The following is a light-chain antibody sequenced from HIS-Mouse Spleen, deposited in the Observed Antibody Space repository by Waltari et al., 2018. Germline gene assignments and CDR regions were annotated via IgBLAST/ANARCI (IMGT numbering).Light chain of an antibody. V-gene: IGKV1-9*01. CDR1: QGISSY. Sequence: DIQLTQSPSFLSASVGDRVTITCRASQGISSYLAWYQQKPGNAPKLLIYDAATLESGVPSRFSGSGSGTEFTLTISSLQPEDFATYYCQQLNSYPVTFGPGTKVDIK. CDR2: DAA. CDR3: QQLNSYPVT. J-gene: IGKJ3*01.